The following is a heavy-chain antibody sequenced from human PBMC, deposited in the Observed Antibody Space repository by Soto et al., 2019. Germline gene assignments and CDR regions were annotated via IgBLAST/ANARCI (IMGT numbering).Heavy chain of an antibody. CDR2: INSDGST. CDR1: GFLVNSAY. V-gene: IGHV3-53*01. J-gene: IGHJ4*02. Sequence: EVQLVESGGGLIPPGGSLRLSCAASGFLVNSAYMTWVRQAPGKGLEWLSMINSDGSTLYAESVKGRFTISRDNSKNRLDLQMNSLRAEDTAMYYCXRSGYSFAWGYWGQGTLVIVTS. CDR3: XRSGYSFAWGY. D-gene: IGHD5-18*01.